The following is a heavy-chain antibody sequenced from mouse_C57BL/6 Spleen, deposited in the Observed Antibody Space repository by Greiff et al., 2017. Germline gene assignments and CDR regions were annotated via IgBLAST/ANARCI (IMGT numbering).Heavy chain of an antibody. CDR3: AREGSDGGYDD. CDR2: ILPGSGST. CDR1: GYTFTGYW. D-gene: IGHD2-2*01. V-gene: IGHV1-9*01. J-gene: IGHJ2*01. Sequence: QVQLQQSGAELMKPGASVTLSCKATGYTFTGYWIEWVKQRPGHGLEWIGEILPGSGSTHYNAKFKGKATFTADTSSRTAYMPLSSLTTEDSAVYYCAREGSDGGYDDWGQGTTLTVSS.